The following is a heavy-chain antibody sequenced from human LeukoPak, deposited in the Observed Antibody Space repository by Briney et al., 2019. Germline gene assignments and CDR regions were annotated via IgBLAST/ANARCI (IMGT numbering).Heavy chain of an antibody. CDR3: ARVPSSSDWFDP. V-gene: IGHV1-69*05. J-gene: IGHJ5*02. D-gene: IGHD6-13*01. CDR2: IIPIFGTA. CDR1: GGTFSSYA. Sequence: SVKVSCKASGGTFSSYAISWVRQAPGPGLEWMGRIIPIFGTANYAQKFQGRVTITTAESTSTAYMELSSLRSEDTAVYYCARVPSSSDWFDPWGQGTLVTVSS.